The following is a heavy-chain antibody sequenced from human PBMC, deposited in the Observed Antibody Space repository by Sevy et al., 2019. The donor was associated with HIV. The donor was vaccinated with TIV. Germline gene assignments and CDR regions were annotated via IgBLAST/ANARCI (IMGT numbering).Heavy chain of an antibody. Sequence: ASVKVSCKACGDTFSSYGISWVRQAPGQGLEWMGGIIPILGTVNYAQKFQGRVTITADESTKTAYMELSSLRSEDTAVYYCARGGGNGWYYFDYWGQETLVTVSS. CDR3: ARGGGNGWYYFDY. CDR1: GDTFSSYG. V-gene: IGHV1-69*13. J-gene: IGHJ4*02. D-gene: IGHD6-19*01. CDR2: IIPILGTV.